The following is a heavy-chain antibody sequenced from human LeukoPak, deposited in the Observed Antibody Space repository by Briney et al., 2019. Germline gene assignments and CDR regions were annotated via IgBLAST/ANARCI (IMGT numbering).Heavy chain of an antibody. CDR1: GFTFSSYS. Sequence: GGSLRLSCAASGFTFSSYSMNWVRQAPGKGLEWVSSISTSSSYIYYADSVKGRFTISRDNARNSLYLQMNSLRAEDTAVYYCATGWYDQGFDYWGQGTLVTVSS. CDR2: ISTSSSYI. CDR3: ATGWYDQGFDY. J-gene: IGHJ4*02. V-gene: IGHV3-21*01. D-gene: IGHD6-19*01.